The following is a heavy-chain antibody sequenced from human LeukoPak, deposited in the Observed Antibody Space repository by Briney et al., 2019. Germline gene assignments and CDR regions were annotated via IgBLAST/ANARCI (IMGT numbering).Heavy chain of an antibody. CDR2: ISSSGGTT. J-gene: IGHJ4*02. CDR3: VKGGRIIAAPIDY. CDR1: GFTFRSYA. D-gene: IGHD6-13*01. Sequence: GGSLRLSCSASGFTFRSYAMHWVRQAPGKGLEYVSAISSSGGTTYSADSVKGRFTISRDNSKNSLYVQMSSLRVEDTAVYYCVKGGRIIAAPIDYWGQGTLVTVSS. V-gene: IGHV3-64*05.